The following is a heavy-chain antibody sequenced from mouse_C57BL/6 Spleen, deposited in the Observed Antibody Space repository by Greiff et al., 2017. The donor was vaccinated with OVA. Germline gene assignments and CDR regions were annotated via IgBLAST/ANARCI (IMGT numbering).Heavy chain of an antibody. CDR2: ISDGGSYT. CDR1: GFTFSSYA. CDR3: AREVRWLRFAY. D-gene: IGHD2-3*01. Sequence: EVKVVESGGGLVKPGGSLKLSCAASGFTFSSYAMSWVRQTPEKRLEWVATISDGGSYTYYPDNVKGRFTISRDNAKNNLYLQMSHLKSEDTAMYYCAREVRWLRFAYWGQGTLVTVSA. J-gene: IGHJ3*01. V-gene: IGHV5-4*01.